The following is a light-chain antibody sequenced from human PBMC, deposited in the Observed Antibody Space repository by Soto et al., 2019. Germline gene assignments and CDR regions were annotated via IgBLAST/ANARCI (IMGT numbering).Light chain of an antibody. V-gene: IGLV2-11*01. CDR1: ISDHF. J-gene: IGLJ1*01. CDR2: DVYGVS. Sequence: QSALTQPRSLSGSPGQSVTISCTGSISDHFVSWYQQHPGKAPKLMIYDVYGVSKRPSGVPDRFSGSKSGNTASLTISGLQADDEADYYCCSNTGSIISVFGTGTKLTVL. CDR3: CSNTGSIISV.